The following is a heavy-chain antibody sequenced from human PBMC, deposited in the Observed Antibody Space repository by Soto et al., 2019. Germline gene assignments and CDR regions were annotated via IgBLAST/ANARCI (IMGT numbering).Heavy chain of an antibody. D-gene: IGHD6-6*01. V-gene: IGHV3-21*01. CDR3: ARGLGREYSSSALGY. CDR2: ISSSSSYI. J-gene: IGHJ4*02. CDR1: GFTFSSYS. Sequence: GGSLRLSCAASGFTFSSYSMNWVRQAPGKGLEWVSSISSSSSYIYYADSVRGRFTISRDNAKNSLYLQMNSLRAEDTAVYYCARGLGREYSSSALGYWGQGTLVTVS.